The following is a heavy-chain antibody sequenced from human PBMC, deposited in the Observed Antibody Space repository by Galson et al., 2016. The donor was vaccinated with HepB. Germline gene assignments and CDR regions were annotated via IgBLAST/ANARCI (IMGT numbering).Heavy chain of an antibody. CDR3: ARGDAYYYGSGRGTHFDN. CDR2: IHYRGNI. J-gene: IGHJ4*02. V-gene: IGHV4-31*03. CDR1: GASITSGTYY. D-gene: IGHD3-10*01. Sequence: TLSLTCTVSGASITSGTYYWSWIRLHPGKGLEWIGYIHYRGNIHYNPSLESRVFMSIDTSKDQVSLRMSSATAADTAVYYCARGDAYYYGSGRGTHFDNWGQGTLVTVSS.